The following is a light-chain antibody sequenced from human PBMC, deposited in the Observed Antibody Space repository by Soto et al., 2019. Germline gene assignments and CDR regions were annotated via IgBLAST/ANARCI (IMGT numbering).Light chain of an antibody. CDR2: GAS. Sequence: EVVLIQSPSTLSLSPGERATLSCRASENVRTFVDWYQQKPGQAPRLLIYGASNRATGIPARFSGSESETDFTLTISRLEPDDSAVYYCQQYGSSPRTFGPGTKVDIK. CDR3: QQYGSSPRT. CDR1: ENVRTF. V-gene: IGKV3-20*01. J-gene: IGKJ1*01.